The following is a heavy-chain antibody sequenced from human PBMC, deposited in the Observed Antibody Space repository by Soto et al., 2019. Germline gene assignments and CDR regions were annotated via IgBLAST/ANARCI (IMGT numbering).Heavy chain of an antibody. Sequence: SETLSLTCAVSGGSISSSHWWSWVRQPPGKGLEWIGEIYHSGSTNYNPSLKSRVTISADKSKNQFSLKLSSVTASDTAVYYCARDRFSNSGWYFDYWGQGTLVTVSS. D-gene: IGHD6-19*01. V-gene: IGHV4-4*02. CDR2: IYHSGST. CDR1: GGSISSSHW. CDR3: ARDRFSNSGWYFDY. J-gene: IGHJ4*02.